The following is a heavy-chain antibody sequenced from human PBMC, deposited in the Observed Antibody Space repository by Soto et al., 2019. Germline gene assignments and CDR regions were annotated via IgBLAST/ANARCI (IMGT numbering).Heavy chain of an antibody. Sequence: EVQLLESGGGLVQSGGSLRLSCAASGFTFRNYAMTWVRQAPGKGLEWVSGISGGGDETYNADSVKGRFIISRDNSKNTLYLQMNSLRAEDTAIYYFVKDGEAYNGVWAYFDPWGQGTLITVAS. D-gene: IGHD3-16*01. CDR2: ISGGGDET. CDR1: GFTFRNYA. J-gene: IGHJ4*02. V-gene: IGHV3-23*01. CDR3: VKDGEAYNGVWAYFDP.